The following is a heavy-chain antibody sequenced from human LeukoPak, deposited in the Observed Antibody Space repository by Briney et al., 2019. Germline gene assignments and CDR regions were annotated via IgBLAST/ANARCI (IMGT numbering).Heavy chain of an antibody. J-gene: IGHJ4*02. CDR1: GFTFSSYW. Sequence: GGSLRLSCAASGFTFSSYWMHWVRQAPGKGLVWVSRINSDGSSTSYADSVKGRFTISRDNAKNTLYLQMNSLRAEGTAVYYCARVSLNWNVFDYWGQGTLVTVSS. V-gene: IGHV3-74*01. D-gene: IGHD1-1*01. CDR3: ARVSLNWNVFDY. CDR2: INSDGSST.